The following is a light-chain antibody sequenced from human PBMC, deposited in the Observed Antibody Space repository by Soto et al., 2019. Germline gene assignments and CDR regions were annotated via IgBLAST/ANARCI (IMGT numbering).Light chain of an antibody. J-gene: IGKJ1*01. CDR3: QQYGSSPET. V-gene: IGKV3-20*01. CDR1: QSVSSSY. CDR2: GAS. Sequence: EIVLTQYPGTLSLSPVERATLSCRASQSVSSSYLAWYQQKPGQAPRLLIYGASSRATGIPDRFSGSGSGTDFTLTISRLEPEDFAVYYCQQYGSSPETFGQGTKVDIK.